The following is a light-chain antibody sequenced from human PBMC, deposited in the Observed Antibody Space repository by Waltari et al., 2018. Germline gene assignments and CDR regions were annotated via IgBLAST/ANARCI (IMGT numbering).Light chain of an antibody. CDR3: SSYAGRNNYVV. Sequence: QSALTQPPSASGSPGQSVTIPCTGTSIDSGGYNYVSWYQQHPGKAPKLMFYEVNKRPSGVPDRFSGSKSGNTASLTVSGLQAEDEADYYCSSYAGRNNYVVFGGGTKLTVL. J-gene: IGLJ2*01. CDR1: SIDSGGYNY. CDR2: EVN. V-gene: IGLV2-8*01.